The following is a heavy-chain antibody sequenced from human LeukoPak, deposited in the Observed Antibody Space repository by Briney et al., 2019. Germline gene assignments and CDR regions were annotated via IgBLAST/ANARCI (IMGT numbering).Heavy chain of an antibody. CDR3: AKLVVPAAIRGGAFDI. CDR1: GFTFSSYG. V-gene: IGHV3-23*01. J-gene: IGHJ3*02. CDR2: ISGSGGTT. Sequence: PGGSLRLSCAASGFTFSSYGMSWVRQAPGEGLEWVSGISGSGGTTYYADSVKGRFTISRDNSKNTLYLQMNSLRAEDTAVYYCAKLVVPAAIRGGAFDIWGQGTMVTVSS. D-gene: IGHD2-2*01.